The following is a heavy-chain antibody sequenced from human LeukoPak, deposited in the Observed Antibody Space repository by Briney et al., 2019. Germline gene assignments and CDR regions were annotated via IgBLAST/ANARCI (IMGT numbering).Heavy chain of an antibody. CDR1: GGSISNYY. D-gene: IGHD1-26*01. Sequence: SETLSLTCNVSGGSISNYYWSWIRQPAGKGLEWIGRIYSTGDTNYNPSLRSRVTISVDTSKNQFSLKLSSVTAADTAIYYSAKTSGMYYWESHFDYWGRGTLVTVSS. J-gene: IGHJ4*02. CDR2: IYSTGDT. V-gene: IGHV4-4*07. CDR3: AKTSGMYYWESHFDY.